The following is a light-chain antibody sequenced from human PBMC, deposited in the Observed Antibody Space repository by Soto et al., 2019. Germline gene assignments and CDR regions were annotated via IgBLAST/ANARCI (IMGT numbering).Light chain of an antibody. CDR2: EIS. CDR1: SSDVGGYNY. Sequence: QSALTRPPSASGSPGQSVAIACTGTSSDVGGYNYVSWYQQHPGKAPKLMIYEISKRPSGVPDRFSGSKSGNTASLTVSGLQAEDEADYYCSSYAGTHIVFGTGTKLTVL. V-gene: IGLV2-8*01. CDR3: SSYAGTHIV. J-gene: IGLJ1*01.